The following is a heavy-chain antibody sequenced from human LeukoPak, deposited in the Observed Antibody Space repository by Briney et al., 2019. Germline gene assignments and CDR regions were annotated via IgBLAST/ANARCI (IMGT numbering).Heavy chain of an antibody. CDR2: IYYSGST. J-gene: IGHJ4*02. CDR1: GGSISIGSYY. CDR3: ARVGGSDPIDY. D-gene: IGHD2-15*01. Sequence: SQTLSLTCTVSGGSISIGSYYCSWIRHPAGKGLEWIGSIYYSGSTYYNPSLKSRVTISVDTSKNQFSLKLSSVTAADTAVYYCARVGGSDPIDYWGQGTLVTVSS. V-gene: IGHV4-30-2*03.